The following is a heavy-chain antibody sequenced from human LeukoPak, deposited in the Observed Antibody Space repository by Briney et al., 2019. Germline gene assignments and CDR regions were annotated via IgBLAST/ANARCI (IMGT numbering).Heavy chain of an antibody. Sequence: PSETLSLTCTVSGGSISSGDYYWSWIRQPPGKGLEWIGYIYYSGSTYYNPSLKSRVTISVDTSKNQFSLKLSSVTAADTAVYYCARDKPGLGMDVWGKGTTVTVSS. CDR2: IYYSGST. J-gene: IGHJ6*04. CDR3: ARDKPGLGMDV. CDR1: GGSISSGDYY. V-gene: IGHV4-30-4*01.